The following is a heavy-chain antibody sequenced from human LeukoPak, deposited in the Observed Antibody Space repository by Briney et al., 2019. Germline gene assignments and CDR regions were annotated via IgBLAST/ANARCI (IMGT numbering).Heavy chain of an antibody. CDR1: GFTFSSYS. CDR3: AKDNYRYSGSYYPTGY. J-gene: IGHJ4*02. CDR2: ISSSSTI. Sequence: GGSLRLSCAASGFTFSSYSMNWVRQAPGKGLEWVSYISSSSTIYYADSVKGRFTISRDNAKNSLYLQMNSLRDEDTAVYYCAKDNYRYSGSYYPTGYWGQGTLVTVSS. V-gene: IGHV3-48*02. D-gene: IGHD1-26*01.